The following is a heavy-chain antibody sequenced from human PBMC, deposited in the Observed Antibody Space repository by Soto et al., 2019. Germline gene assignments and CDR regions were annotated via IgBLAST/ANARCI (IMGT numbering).Heavy chain of an antibody. CDR3: ARRDPITMIVVVTKDDAFDI. D-gene: IGHD3-22*01. V-gene: IGHV5-10-1*01. Sequence: GEALKISCKGSGYSFTSYWISWVRQMPGKGLEWMGRIDPSDSYTNYSPSFQGHVTISADKSISTAYLQWSSLKASDTAMYYCARRDPITMIVVVTKDDAFDIWGQGTMVTVSS. J-gene: IGHJ3*02. CDR2: IDPSDSYT. CDR1: GYSFTSYW.